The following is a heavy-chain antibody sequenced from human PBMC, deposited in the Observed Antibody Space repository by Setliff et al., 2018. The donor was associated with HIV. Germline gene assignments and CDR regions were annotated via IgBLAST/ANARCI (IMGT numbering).Heavy chain of an antibody. D-gene: IGHD3-10*01. CDR2: INHRGTT. CDR1: GASFSGNC. J-gene: IGHJ6*03. Sequence: SETLSLTCGVSGASFSGNCWVWLRQSPGKGLEWIGQINHRGTTNYNASLQSRLAISMDVSKNQFSLRLNSVTAADTSRYFCARGVILLRAVVAQSVYCYMDVWGTGTTVTVSS. V-gene: IGHV4-34*01. CDR3: ARGVILLRAVVAQSVYCYMDV.